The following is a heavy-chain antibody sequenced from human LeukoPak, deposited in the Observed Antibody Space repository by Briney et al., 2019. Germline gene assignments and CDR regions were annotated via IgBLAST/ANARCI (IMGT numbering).Heavy chain of an antibody. D-gene: IGHD6-13*01. CDR2: IYYSGST. CDR1: GGSISSSSYY. Sequence: SETLSLTCTVSGGSISSSSYYWGWIRQPPGKGLEWIGSIYYSGSTYYNPSLKSRVTISVDTSKNQFSLKLSSVTAADTAVYYCARVEYRAAAWSDYWGQGTLVTVSS. V-gene: IGHV4-39*07. CDR3: ARVEYRAAAWSDY. J-gene: IGHJ4*02.